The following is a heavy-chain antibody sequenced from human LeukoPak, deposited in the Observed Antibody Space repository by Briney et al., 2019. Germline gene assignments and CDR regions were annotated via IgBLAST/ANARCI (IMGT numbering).Heavy chain of an antibody. D-gene: IGHD6-19*01. CDR3: ARRIAVAGNFDY. J-gene: IGHJ4*02. CDR1: GFTFSSYW. Sequence: GGSLRLSCAASGFTFSSYWMHWVRQAPGKGLVWVSRINSDGSSTSYADSVKGRFTISRDNAKNTLYLQMNSLGAEDTAVYYCARRIAVAGNFDYWGQGTLVTVSS. V-gene: IGHV3-74*01. CDR2: INSDGSST.